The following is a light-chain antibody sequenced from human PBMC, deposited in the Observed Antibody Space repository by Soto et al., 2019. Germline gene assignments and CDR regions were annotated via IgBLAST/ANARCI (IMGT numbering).Light chain of an antibody. CDR1: QSITGY. Sequence: DIQMTQSPSSLSASVGDRVTITCRASQSITGYLNWYQQKPGKTPKLLIYAASILQSGGPSRFSGSGSGTDFTLTISSLQRDDFATYFCQQSLGIPYTFGQGTRLETK. CDR3: QQSLGIPYT. CDR2: AAS. J-gene: IGKJ2*01. V-gene: IGKV1-39*01.